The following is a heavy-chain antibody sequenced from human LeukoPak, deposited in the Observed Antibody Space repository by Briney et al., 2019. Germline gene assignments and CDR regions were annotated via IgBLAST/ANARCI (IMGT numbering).Heavy chain of an antibody. V-gene: IGHV5-51*01. J-gene: IGHJ5*02. D-gene: IGHD4-17*01. CDR2: IYPLDSIT. CDR1: GYDFSTKW. Sequence: GESLKISCQTSGYDFSTKWIGWVRQMPGKGLEWMGIIYPLDSITRYSPSFQGHGSISADTSISTAYLQWTSLKPSDTAIYYCARLAPDYADYWFDPWGQGTLVTVSS. CDR3: ARLAPDYADYWFDP.